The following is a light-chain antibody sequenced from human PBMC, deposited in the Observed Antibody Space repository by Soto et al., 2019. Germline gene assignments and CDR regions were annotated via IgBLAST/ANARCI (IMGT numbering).Light chain of an antibody. CDR2: SNN. Sequence: QAVLTQPPSASGTPGQRVTISCSGSSSNVGSNTVNWYQQLPGTAPKLLIYSNNQRPSGVPDRFSGYKSGTSASLAISGLQSEDEADYYCAAWDDSPYVFGTGTKLTVL. CDR3: AAWDDSPYV. J-gene: IGLJ1*01. V-gene: IGLV1-44*01. CDR1: SSNVGSNT.